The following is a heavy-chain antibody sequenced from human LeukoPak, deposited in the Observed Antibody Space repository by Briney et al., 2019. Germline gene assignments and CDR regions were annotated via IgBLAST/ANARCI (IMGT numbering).Heavy chain of an antibody. CDR3: ARDRAGLRSSSNDY. CDR1: GYTFTGYY. V-gene: IGHV1-2*02. Sequence: ASVKVSCKASGYTFTGYYMHWVRQAPGQGLEWMGWINPNSGGTNYAQKFQGRVTMTRDTSISTAYIELSRLRSDDTAVYYCARDRAGLRSSSNDYRGQGTLVTVSS. J-gene: IGHJ4*02. D-gene: IGHD3-10*01. CDR2: INPNSGGT.